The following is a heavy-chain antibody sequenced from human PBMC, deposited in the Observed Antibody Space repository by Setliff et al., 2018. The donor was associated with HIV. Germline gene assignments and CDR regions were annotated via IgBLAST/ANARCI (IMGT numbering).Heavy chain of an antibody. CDR3: AKDSRNITSCCGEN. V-gene: IGHV3-53*01. CDR2: IYSDGSS. J-gene: IGHJ4*02. D-gene: IGHD2-2*01. Sequence: GSLRLSCAASGFTVSRFYMSWVRQAPGKGLEWVSVIYSDGSSYYADSVRGRFTISRDNYKNTLYLQMNSLRPEDTAVYYCAKDSRNITSCCGENWGQGTLVTVSS. CDR1: GFTVSRFY.